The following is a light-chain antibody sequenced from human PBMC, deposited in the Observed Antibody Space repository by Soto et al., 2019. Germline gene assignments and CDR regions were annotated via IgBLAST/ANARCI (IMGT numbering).Light chain of an antibody. J-gene: IGLJ1*01. Sequence: SVLTQPPSVSGAPGQRVTISCTGSSSNIGAGYDVHWYHQLPGTAPKLLVSTDNHRPSGVPDRLSASKSGASASLAITGLQAEDVSNHYCQSYDKTLTSYVFGTGTKDTVL. CDR2: TDN. CDR3: QSYDKTLTSYV. V-gene: IGLV1-40*01. CDR1: SSNIGAGYD.